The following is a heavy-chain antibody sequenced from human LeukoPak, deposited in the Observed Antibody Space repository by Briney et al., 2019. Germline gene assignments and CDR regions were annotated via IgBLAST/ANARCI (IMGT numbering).Heavy chain of an antibody. V-gene: IGHV4-59*08. J-gene: IGHJ4*02. CDR2: IFHTGDT. CDR1: GVPITDYY. CDR3: ARHPLRGGFDF. Sequence: SETLSLTCTVSGVPITDYYWSWIRQPPGKGLEWIAYIFHTGDTRYNPFLKSRIIISLDTSKNQFSLKLNSVTAADTAVYYCARHPLRGGFDFWGQGALVTVSS.